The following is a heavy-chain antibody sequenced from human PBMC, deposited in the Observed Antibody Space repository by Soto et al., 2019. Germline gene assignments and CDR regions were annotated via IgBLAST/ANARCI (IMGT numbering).Heavy chain of an antibody. CDR2: IIPIFGTA. CDR3: AREPLKYYYDSSGYRPFDY. J-gene: IGHJ4*02. D-gene: IGHD3-22*01. Sequence: QVQLVQSGAEVKKPGSSVKVSCKASGGTFSSYAISWVRQAPGQGLEWMGGIIPIFGTANYAQKFQGRVTITADESTCTAYMELSILRSEDTAVYYCAREPLKYYYDSSGYRPFDYWGQGTLVTVSS. V-gene: IGHV1-69*01. CDR1: GGTFSSYA.